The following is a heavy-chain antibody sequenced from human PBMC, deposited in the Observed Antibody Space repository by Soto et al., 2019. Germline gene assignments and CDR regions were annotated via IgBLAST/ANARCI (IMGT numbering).Heavy chain of an antibody. CDR3: AKYDSSGYYFDY. D-gene: IGHD3-22*01. CDR1: GFSLSTSGVG. J-gene: IGHJ4*02. V-gene: IGHV2-5*02. CDR2: IYWDDDK. Sequence: QITLKESGPTLVKPTQTLTLTCTFSGFSLSTSGVGVGWIRQPPGKALDWLALIYWDDDKRYRPSLKSRLTIXKXXSKNQVVLTMTNMDPVDTATFYCAKYDSSGYYFDYWGQGTLVTVSS.